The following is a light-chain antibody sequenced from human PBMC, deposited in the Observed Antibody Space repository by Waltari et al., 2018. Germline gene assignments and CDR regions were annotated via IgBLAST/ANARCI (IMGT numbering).Light chain of an antibody. CDR2: QDR. CDR1: NLANKY. V-gene: IGLV3-1*01. CDR3: QVWDSSTYMV. J-gene: IGLJ2*01. Sequence: SYEVTQSPSMSVSPGQTARITCSGNNLANKYVCWYQQKPGQSPVLVIYQDRKRPSGMPERFSGSNSGDTATLTISETQSMDEGDYFCQVWDSSTYMVFGGGTKLTVL.